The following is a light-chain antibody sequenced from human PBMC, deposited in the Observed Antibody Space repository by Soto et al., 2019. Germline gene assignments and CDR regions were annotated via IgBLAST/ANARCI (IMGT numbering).Light chain of an antibody. Sequence: EIVLTQSPGTLSLSPGERATLSCRASQSVRGSYIAWYQQTPGQAPRLLIYGASSRATGIPDRFSGSGSGTDFTLSISSLEPEDFALYYCQQYGYSPLMFGQGTKVDIK. V-gene: IGKV3-20*01. CDR3: QQYGYSPLM. J-gene: IGKJ1*01. CDR1: QSVRGSY. CDR2: GAS.